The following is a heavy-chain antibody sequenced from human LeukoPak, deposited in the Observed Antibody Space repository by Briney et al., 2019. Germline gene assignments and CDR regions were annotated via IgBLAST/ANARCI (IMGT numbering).Heavy chain of an antibody. CDR2: IYYSGST. CDR3: ARDGDSSGYYYYYGMDV. V-gene: IGHV4-59*01. Sequence: SETLSLTCTVSGGSLSSYYWSWIRQPPGKGLEWIGYIYYSGSTNYNPSLKSRVTISVDTSKNQFSLKLSSVTAADTAVYYCARDGDSSGYYYYYGMDVWGQGTTVTVSS. CDR1: GGSLSSYY. J-gene: IGHJ6*02. D-gene: IGHD3-22*01.